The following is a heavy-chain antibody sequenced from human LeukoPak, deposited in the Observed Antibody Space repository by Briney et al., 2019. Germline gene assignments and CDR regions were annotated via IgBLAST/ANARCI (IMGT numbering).Heavy chain of an antibody. D-gene: IGHD6-19*01. Sequence: GSLRLSCAASGFTFSSYAMSWVRQAPGKGLEWIGEINHSGSTNYNPSLKSRVTISVDTSKNQFSLKLSSVTAADTAVYYCARGIAVAGPERNYFDYWGQGTLVTVSS. J-gene: IGHJ4*02. CDR3: ARGIAVAGPERNYFDY. CDR2: INHSGST. CDR1: GFTFSSYA. V-gene: IGHV4-34*01.